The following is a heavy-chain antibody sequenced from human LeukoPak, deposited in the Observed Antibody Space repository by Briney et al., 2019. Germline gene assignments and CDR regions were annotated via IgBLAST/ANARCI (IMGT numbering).Heavy chain of an antibody. CDR3: ARDRGYGDYE. Sequence: SETLSLTCTFSGGSISSYYWSWIRQPAREGLEWIGRIYTSGSTNYKPSLKSQVTMSVDTSKNQFSLKLSSVTAADTAVYYCARDRGYGDYEWGQGTPVTVSS. D-gene: IGHD4-17*01. CDR2: IYTSGST. CDR1: GGSISSYY. V-gene: IGHV4-4*07. J-gene: IGHJ4*02.